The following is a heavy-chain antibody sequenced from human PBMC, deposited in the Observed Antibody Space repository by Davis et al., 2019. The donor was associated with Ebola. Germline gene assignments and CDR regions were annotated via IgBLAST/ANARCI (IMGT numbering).Heavy chain of an antibody. CDR2: TTVYNGDT. D-gene: IGHD1-26*01. Sequence: ASVKVSCKASGYTFTNYGISWVRQAPGQGLEWMGWTTVYNGDTKYAQNFQGRVIMTTDTSTSTAYMELRSLRSDDTAVYYCARARGVGATSISWFDPWGQGTLVTVSS. CDR1: GYTFTNYG. J-gene: IGHJ5*02. CDR3: ARARGVGATSISWFDP. V-gene: IGHV1-18*04.